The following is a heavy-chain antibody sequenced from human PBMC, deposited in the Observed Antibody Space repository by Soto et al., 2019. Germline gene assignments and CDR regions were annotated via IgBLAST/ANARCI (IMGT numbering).Heavy chain of an antibody. CDR1: GYTFTSCA. Sequence: GASVELCCKDSGYTFTSCARHWVRQANGQRLEWMGWINAGNGNTKYSQKFQGRVTITRDTSASTAYMELSSLRSEDTAVYYCARGRPHLGYHEDIGWFDPWGQGTLVTVSS. D-gene: IGHD5-12*01. CDR3: ARGRPHLGYHEDIGWFDP. J-gene: IGHJ5*02. CDR2: INAGNGNT. V-gene: IGHV1-3*01.